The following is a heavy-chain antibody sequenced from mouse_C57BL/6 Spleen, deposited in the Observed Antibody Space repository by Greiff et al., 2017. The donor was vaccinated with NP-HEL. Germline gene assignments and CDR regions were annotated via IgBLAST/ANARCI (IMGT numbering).Heavy chain of an antibody. CDR3: AREGLLLDY. D-gene: IGHD2-3*01. V-gene: IGHV3-6*01. J-gene: IGHJ2*01. CDR2: ISYDGSN. Sequence: ESGPGLVKPSQSLSLTCSVTGYSITSGYYWNWIRQFPGNKLEWMGYISYDGSNNYNPSLKNRISITRDTSKNQFFLKLNSVTTEDTATYYCAREGLLLDYWGQGTTLTVSS. CDR1: GYSITSGYY.